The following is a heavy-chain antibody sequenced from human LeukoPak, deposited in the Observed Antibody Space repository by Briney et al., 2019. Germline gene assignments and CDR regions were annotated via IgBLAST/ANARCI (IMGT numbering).Heavy chain of an antibody. CDR1: GYTFTGYY. Sequence: ASVKLSCKASGYTFTGYYMHWVRHAPGQGLEWMGWINPNSGGTNYAQKFQGRVTMTRDTSISTAYMELSRLRSDDTAVYYCARDGRRGWELGYFDYWGQGTLVTVSS. J-gene: IGHJ4*02. D-gene: IGHD1-26*01. CDR2: INPNSGGT. CDR3: ARDGRRGWELGYFDY. V-gene: IGHV1-2*02.